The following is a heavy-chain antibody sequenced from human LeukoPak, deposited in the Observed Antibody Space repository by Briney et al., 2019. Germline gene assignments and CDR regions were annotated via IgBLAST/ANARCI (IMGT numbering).Heavy chain of an antibody. Sequence: GGSLRLSCAASGFNFSRITMNWVRQAPGKELEWISYISSRTGTIYYADSVKGRFTVSRDDAKNSLYLQMNSLRAEGTAVYYCARARVLGGGENFDYWGQGTLVTVSS. D-gene: IGHD1-26*01. CDR1: GFNFSRIT. J-gene: IGHJ4*02. CDR2: ISSRTGTI. CDR3: ARARVLGGGENFDY. V-gene: IGHV3-48*04.